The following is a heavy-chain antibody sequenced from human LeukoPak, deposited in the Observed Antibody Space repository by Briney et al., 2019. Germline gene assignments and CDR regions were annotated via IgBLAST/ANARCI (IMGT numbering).Heavy chain of an antibody. Sequence: GGSLRLSCAASGFTFSSYAMSWVRQAPGKGLEWVSAISGSGGSTYYADSVKGRFTISRDNSKNTLYLQMNSLRAEDTAVYYCAKSLTMIVVVITDDAFDIWGLGTMVTVSS. CDR1: GFTFSSYA. V-gene: IGHV3-23*01. D-gene: IGHD3-22*01. CDR2: ISGSGGST. CDR3: AKSLTMIVVVITDDAFDI. J-gene: IGHJ3*02.